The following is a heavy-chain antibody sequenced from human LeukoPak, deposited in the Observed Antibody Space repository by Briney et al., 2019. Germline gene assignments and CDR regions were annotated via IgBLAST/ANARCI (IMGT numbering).Heavy chain of an antibody. CDR3: ARDYGSGTSYYYGMDV. J-gene: IGHJ6*02. V-gene: IGHV3-7*03. CDR1: GFTFSSYW. D-gene: IGHD3-10*01. Sequence: GGSLRLSCAASGFTFSSYWMSWVRQAPGKGLEWVANIKQDGSEKYYVDSVKGRFTISRDNAKNSLYLQMNSLRAEDTAVYYCARDYGSGTSYYYGMDVWGLGTTVTVSS. CDR2: IKQDGSEK.